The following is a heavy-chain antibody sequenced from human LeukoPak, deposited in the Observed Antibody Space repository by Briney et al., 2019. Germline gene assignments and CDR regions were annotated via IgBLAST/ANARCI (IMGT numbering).Heavy chain of an antibody. CDR3: ARHSCSSSSCYYHYGMDA. CDR1: GASISSYY. V-gene: IGHV4-59*08. J-gene: IGHJ6*02. D-gene: IGHD2-2*01. CDR2: IYYSGST. Sequence: SETLSLTCTVSGASISSYYWSWIRQPPGKGLEWIGYIYYSGSTNYNPSLKSRVTISVDTSKNQFSLKLSSVTAADTAVYYCARHSCSSSSCYYHYGMDAWGQGTTVTVSS.